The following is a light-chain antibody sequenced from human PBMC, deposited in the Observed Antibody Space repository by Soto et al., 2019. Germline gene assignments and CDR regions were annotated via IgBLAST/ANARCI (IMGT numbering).Light chain of an antibody. CDR1: SSDVGSYNL. CDR2: EGS. J-gene: IGLJ2*01. Sequence: QSALTQPASVSGSPGQSITISCTGTSSDVGSYNLVSWYQQHPGKAPKLMIYEGSKRPSGVSNRFSGSKSGNTASLTISGLQAEDEADYYCCSYAGSSTYHVVLGGGTKVTVL. V-gene: IGLV2-23*01. CDR3: CSYAGSSTYHVV.